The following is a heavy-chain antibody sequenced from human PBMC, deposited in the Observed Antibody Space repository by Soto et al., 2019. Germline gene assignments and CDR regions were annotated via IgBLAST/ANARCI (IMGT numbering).Heavy chain of an antibody. CDR2: ISWNSGSI. CDR1: GFTFDDYA. V-gene: IGHV3-9*01. Sequence: EVQLVESGGNLIQPGRSLRLSCAASGFTFDDYAMHWVRQAPGKGLEWVSSISWNSGSIGYADSVKGRFTISRDNAKNSLYLHMNSLRAEDTALYYCAKGPRDYYGAGSYYDYWGQGTLVTVSS. CDR3: AKGPRDYYGAGSYYDY. D-gene: IGHD3-10*01. J-gene: IGHJ4*02.